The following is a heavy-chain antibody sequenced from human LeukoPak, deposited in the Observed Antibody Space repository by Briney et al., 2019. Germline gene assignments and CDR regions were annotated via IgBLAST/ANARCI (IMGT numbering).Heavy chain of an antibody. CDR2: INAGGGIT. Sequence: PGGSLRLSCEGSRFSFANYAMSWVRQTPGKGLDWISAINAGGGITYYADSVKGRFTISRDNSKNTLYLQMDSLRVEDSAVYYCARDVTARSRWFDPWGQGTLVSVSS. CDR3: ARDVTARSRWFDP. D-gene: IGHD6-6*01. V-gene: IGHV3-23*01. CDR1: RFSFANYA. J-gene: IGHJ5*02.